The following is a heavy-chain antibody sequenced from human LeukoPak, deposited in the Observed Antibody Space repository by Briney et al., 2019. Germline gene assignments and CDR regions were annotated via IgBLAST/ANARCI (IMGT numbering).Heavy chain of an antibody. CDR2: INHSGST. CDR1: GGSISSSSYY. CDR3: ARATRMVYYDFWSGYGSSPEDY. J-gene: IGHJ4*02. V-gene: IGHV4-39*07. Sequence: SETLSLTCTVSGGSISSSSYYWGWIRQPPGKGLEWIGEINHSGSTNYNPSLKSRVTISVDTSKNQFSLKLSSVTAADTAVYYCARATRMVYYDFWSGYGSSPEDYWGQGTLVTVSS. D-gene: IGHD3-3*01.